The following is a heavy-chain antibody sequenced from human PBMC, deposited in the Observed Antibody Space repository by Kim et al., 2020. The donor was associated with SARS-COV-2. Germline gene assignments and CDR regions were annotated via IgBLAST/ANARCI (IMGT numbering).Heavy chain of an antibody. D-gene: IGHD1-26*01. CDR2: I. Sequence: ISYAPSVRGRLTIDRANSKHMLYLQMNSLSAEDTAVYYCGKDFSGGSDYWGQGTLVTVSS. CDR3: GKDFSGGSDY. J-gene: IGHJ4*02. V-gene: IGHV3-23*01.